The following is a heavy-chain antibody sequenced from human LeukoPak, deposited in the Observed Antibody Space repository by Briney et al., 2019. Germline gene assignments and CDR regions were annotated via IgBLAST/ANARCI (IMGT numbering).Heavy chain of an antibody. V-gene: IGHV3-21*01. J-gene: IGHJ3*02. Sequence: GGSLRLSCTTSEFKFMSYTIHWVRPAPGKVLDWVSSIRSMSTYIYYADSLKGRFTISRHTSTNSLYLQMNSLRDTGTAVYYCATGRWFGDLSHDAFDIWGQGTMVTVSS. CDR1: EFKFMSYT. CDR2: IRSMSTYI. CDR3: ATGRWFGDLSHDAFDI. D-gene: IGHD3-10*01.